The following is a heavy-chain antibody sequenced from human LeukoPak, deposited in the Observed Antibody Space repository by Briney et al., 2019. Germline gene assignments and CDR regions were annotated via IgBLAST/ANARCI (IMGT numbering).Heavy chain of an antibody. CDR3: VFVKRNTNWFDP. V-gene: IGHV3-53*01. CDR1: GFTVSSNY. CDR2: LYSGGTT. Sequence: PGGSLRLSCAASGFTVSSNYMSWVRQAPGEGLECVSILYSGGTTYYADSVKGRFTISRDNSKNTLSLQMNNVRAEDTAVYYCVFVKRNTNWFDPWGQGTLVTVSS. D-gene: IGHD1/OR15-1a*01. J-gene: IGHJ5*02.